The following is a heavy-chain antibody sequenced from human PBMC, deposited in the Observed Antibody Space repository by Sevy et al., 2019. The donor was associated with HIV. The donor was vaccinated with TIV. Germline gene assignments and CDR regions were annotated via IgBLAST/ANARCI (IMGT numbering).Heavy chain of an antibody. Sequence: GGSLRLSCAASGFTFSTYAMSWVRQAPGKGLEWVSAMSGSGDITYYADSVKGRFIISRDNSHNRLYLQMNSLRDEDTAVYYCAKEGWTVNTCVDSWGQGTLVTVSS. CDR3: AKEGWTVNTCVDS. CDR2: MSGSGDIT. V-gene: IGHV3-23*01. J-gene: IGHJ4*02. CDR1: GFTFSTYA. D-gene: IGHD4-17*01.